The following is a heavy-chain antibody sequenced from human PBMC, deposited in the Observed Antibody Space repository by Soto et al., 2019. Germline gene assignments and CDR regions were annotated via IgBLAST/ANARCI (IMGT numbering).Heavy chain of an antibody. D-gene: IGHD4-17*01. J-gene: IGHJ3*01. V-gene: IGHV4-31*03. Sequence: LSLTCTRSGVSITSGAYYWTWVRQHPGKGLEWIGYIYYNGNTYFSPSLKSRLTISIDTSKNQFSLKLSSVTAADTAMYYCARARLRAVYAFDFWGQGTMVTVSS. CDR3: ARARLRAVYAFDF. CDR2: IYYNGNT. CDR1: GVSITSGAYY.